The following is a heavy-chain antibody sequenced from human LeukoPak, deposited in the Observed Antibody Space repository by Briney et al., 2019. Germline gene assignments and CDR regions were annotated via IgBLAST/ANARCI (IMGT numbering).Heavy chain of an antibody. CDR2: ISSRGSTI. CDR1: GFTFSSYG. Sequence: GGSLRLSCAASGFTFSSYGMSWVRQAPGKGLEWVSYISSRGSTIYYADSVKGRFTISRDNAKKSLYLQMNSLRAEDTAVYYCASTTATLGFYMDVWGKGTTVTISS. D-gene: IGHD2-21*02. J-gene: IGHJ6*03. CDR3: ASTTATLGFYMDV. V-gene: IGHV3-48*04.